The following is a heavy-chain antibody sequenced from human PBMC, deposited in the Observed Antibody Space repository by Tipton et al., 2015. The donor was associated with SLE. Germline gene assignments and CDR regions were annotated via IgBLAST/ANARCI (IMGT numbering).Heavy chain of an antibody. Sequence: SLRLSCAASGFTFSHYGMAWVRLAPGKGLEWVAFIYSAGSVYYADSVRGRFTISKDDSKNTLFLHMNSLRAEDTAVYYCAKPPHDYGTYVSWYFDLWGRGTRVTVSS. CDR1: GFTFSHYG. V-gene: IGHV3-23*03. CDR3: AKPPHDYGTYVSWYFDL. CDR2: IYSAGSV. J-gene: IGHJ2*01. D-gene: IGHD3-16*01.